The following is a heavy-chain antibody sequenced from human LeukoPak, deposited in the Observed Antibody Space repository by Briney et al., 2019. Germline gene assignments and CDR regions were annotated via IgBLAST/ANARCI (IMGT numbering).Heavy chain of an antibody. D-gene: IGHD6-13*01. V-gene: IGHV3-7*01. J-gene: IGHJ4*02. Sequence: GGSLRLSCAASGFTFSSYSMSWVRQAPGKGLEWVANIKQDGSEKYYVDSVKGRFTISRDNAKNSLYLQMNSLRAEDTAVYYCAREGIAAAYFDYWGQETLVTVSS. CDR2: IKQDGSEK. CDR3: AREGIAAAYFDY. CDR1: GFTFSSYS.